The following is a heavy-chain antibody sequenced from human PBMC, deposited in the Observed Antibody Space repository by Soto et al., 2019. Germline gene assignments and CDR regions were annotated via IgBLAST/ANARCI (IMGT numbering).Heavy chain of an antibody. Sequence: SETLSLTCAVYGGSFSGYYWSWIRQPPGKGLEWIGEINHSGSTNYNPSLKSRVTISVDTSKNQFSLKVSSVTAADTAVYYCARGGVAAAMTKYYFDYWGQGTLVTVSS. CDR2: INHSGST. CDR3: ARGGVAAAMTKYYFDY. CDR1: GGSFSGYY. D-gene: IGHD2-2*01. V-gene: IGHV4-34*01. J-gene: IGHJ4*02.